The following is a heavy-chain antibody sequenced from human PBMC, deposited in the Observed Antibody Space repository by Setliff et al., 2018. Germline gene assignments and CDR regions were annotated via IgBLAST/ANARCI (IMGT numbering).Heavy chain of an antibody. CDR3: ARTCSGSGCYAGLES. J-gene: IGHJ4*02. V-gene: IGHV3-30*03. Sequence: GVLRLSCAASGFTFSTYRMHWVRQAPGKGLEWVAVILDDGVKKYHADSVKGRFTISRDNSKNTLYLQMNSLRPEDTAVYYCARTCSGSGCYAGLESWGQGTPVTVSS. CDR2: ILDDGVKK. CDR1: GFTFSTYR. D-gene: IGHD2-15*01.